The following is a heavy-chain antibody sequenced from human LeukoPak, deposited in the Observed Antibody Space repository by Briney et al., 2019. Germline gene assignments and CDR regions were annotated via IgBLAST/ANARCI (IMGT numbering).Heavy chain of an antibody. CDR3: VKERDRGIDVADDFDL. CDR2: ISIPTFT. CDR1: GFTFRDYS. V-gene: IGHV3-23*01. D-gene: IGHD6-19*01. Sequence: PGGFLRLSCAASGFTFRDYSMAWVRPVPGGGLEWVSAISIPTFTLYADPVRGRFIISRDNSKNTLYLQMNNLRAADTAVYYCVKERDRGIDVADDFDLWGQGTLVTVSS. J-gene: IGHJ4*02.